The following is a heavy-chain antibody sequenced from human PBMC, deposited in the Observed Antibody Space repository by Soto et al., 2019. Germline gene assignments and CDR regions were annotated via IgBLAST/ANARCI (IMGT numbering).Heavy chain of an antibody. Sequence: QVQLVQSGAEVKKPGASVKVSCKASDYAFTSYTITWVRQAPGQGLEWMGWISPYNGNTDYAQKLQGRVTMTTDTSTSTAYMELRSLRSDDTAVYYCARAPVVVIAAAYFDSWGQGTRVTVSS. V-gene: IGHV1-18*01. J-gene: IGHJ4*02. CDR3: ARAPVVVIAAAYFDS. D-gene: IGHD2-15*01. CDR1: DYAFTSYT. CDR2: ISPYNGNT.